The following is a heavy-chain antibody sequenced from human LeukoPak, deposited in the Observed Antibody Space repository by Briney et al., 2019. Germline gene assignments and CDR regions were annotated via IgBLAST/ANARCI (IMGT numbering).Heavy chain of an antibody. J-gene: IGHJ6*03. CDR3: AKDGPRRAVSVVTYMDV. Sequence: GGSLRLSCAAAGFTFDDYAMHWVRQAPGKGLEWVSTINWNSGRMEYADSVKGRFTISRGNAKNSLYLQMNSLRDEDTALYYCAKDGPRRAVSVVTYMDVWGKGTTVTVSS. D-gene: IGHD6-19*01. CDR2: INWNSGRM. V-gene: IGHV3-9*01. CDR1: GFTFDDYA.